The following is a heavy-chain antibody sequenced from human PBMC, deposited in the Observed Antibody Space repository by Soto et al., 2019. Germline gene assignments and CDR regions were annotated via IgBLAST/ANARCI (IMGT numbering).Heavy chain of an antibody. Sequence: SQTLSLTCAISGDSVSSNSAAWNWIRQSPSRGLEWLGRTYYRSKWYNDYAVSVKSRITINPDTSKNQFSLQLNSVTPEDTAVYSCARESSIFAVVPVAFDIWGQGTMVTVSS. J-gene: IGHJ3*02. CDR2: TYYRSKWYN. V-gene: IGHV6-1*01. D-gene: IGHD3-3*01. CDR1: GDSVSSNSAA. CDR3: ARESSIFAVVPVAFDI.